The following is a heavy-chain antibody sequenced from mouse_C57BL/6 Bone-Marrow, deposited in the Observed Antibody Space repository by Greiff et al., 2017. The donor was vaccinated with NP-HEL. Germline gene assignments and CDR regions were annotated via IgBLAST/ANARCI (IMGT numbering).Heavy chain of an antibody. Sequence: QVQLKESGPGLVQPSQRLSITCTVSGFSLTSYGVHWVRQSPGKGLEWLGVIWRGGSTDYNAAFMSRLSITKDNSKSQVFFKMNSLQADDTAIYYGAKRDYGSPYAMDYWGQGTSVTVSS. V-gene: IGHV2-5*01. D-gene: IGHD1-1*01. CDR2: IWRGGST. CDR1: GFSLTSYG. CDR3: AKRDYGSPYAMDY. J-gene: IGHJ4*01.